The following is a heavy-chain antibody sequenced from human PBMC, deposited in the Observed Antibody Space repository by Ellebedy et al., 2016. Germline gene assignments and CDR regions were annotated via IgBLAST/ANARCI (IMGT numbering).Heavy chain of an antibody. Sequence: SCKASGGTFSSYAISWIRQHPGKGLEWIGYIYYSGSTYYNPSLKSRVTISVDTSKNQFSLKLSSVTAADTVVYYCARVFKGYCSGGSCFHFDPWGQGTLVTVSS. CDR2: IYYSGST. CDR3: ARVFKGYCSGGSCFHFDP. J-gene: IGHJ5*02. CDR1: GGTFSSYAI. V-gene: IGHV4-31*03. D-gene: IGHD2-15*01.